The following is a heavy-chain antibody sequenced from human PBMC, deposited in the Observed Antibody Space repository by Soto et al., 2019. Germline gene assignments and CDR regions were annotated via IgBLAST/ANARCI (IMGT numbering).Heavy chain of an antibody. D-gene: IGHD3-22*01. Sequence: QIQLMQSGAEVKKPGASMKVSCKASGYTFTSYGIHWVRQAPGQRLEWTGWINGGNGNTKYSEQFQGRVTITRDTSASTAYLELSSLRSEDTAVYYCARDPNDSSAYYHHYYYGMDVWGQGTTVTVSS. CDR1: GYTFTSYG. J-gene: IGHJ6*02. CDR2: INGGNGNT. V-gene: IGHV1-3*01. CDR3: ARDPNDSSAYYHHYYYGMDV.